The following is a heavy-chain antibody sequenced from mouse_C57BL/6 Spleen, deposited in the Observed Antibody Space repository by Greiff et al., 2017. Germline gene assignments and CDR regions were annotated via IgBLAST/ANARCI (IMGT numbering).Heavy chain of an antibody. Sequence: QVQLKQSGAELVRPGASVTLSCKASGYTFTDYEMHWVKQTPVHGLEWIGAIDPETGGTAYNQKFKGKAILTADKSSSTAYMELRSLTSEDSAVYYCTREGIYSSFAYWGQGTLVTVSA. CDR2: IDPETGGT. CDR3: TREGIYSSFAY. CDR1: GYTFTDYE. D-gene: IGHD2-1*01. J-gene: IGHJ3*01. V-gene: IGHV1-15*01.